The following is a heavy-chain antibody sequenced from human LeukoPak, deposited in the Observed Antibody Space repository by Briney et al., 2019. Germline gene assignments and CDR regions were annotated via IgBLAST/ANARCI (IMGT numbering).Heavy chain of an antibody. Sequence: GGSLRLSCAASGFTFSSYWMSWVRQAPGKGLEWGANIKQDGSEKYYVDSVKGRFTISRDNAKNSLYLQMNSLRAEDTAVYYCARIDIVVVVAATSLDYWGQGTLATVSS. CDR3: ARIDIVVVVAATSLDY. CDR2: IKQDGSEK. D-gene: IGHD2-15*01. J-gene: IGHJ4*02. CDR1: GFTFSSYW. V-gene: IGHV3-7*01.